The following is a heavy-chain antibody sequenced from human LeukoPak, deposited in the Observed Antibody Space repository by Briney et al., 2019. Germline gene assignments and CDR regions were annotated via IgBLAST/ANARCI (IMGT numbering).Heavy chain of an antibody. CDR2: INYSGST. CDR3: ARRGANSGSYSHFDL. Sequence: TSETLSLTCTVSGGSIGSYFWSWIRQPPGKGLEYIGYINYSGSTNYNPSLKSRATISLDTSKNQFSLKLTSVTAADTAVYYCARRGANSGSYSHFDLWGRGTLVTVSS. D-gene: IGHD1-26*01. CDR1: GGSIGSYF. J-gene: IGHJ2*01. V-gene: IGHV4-59*01.